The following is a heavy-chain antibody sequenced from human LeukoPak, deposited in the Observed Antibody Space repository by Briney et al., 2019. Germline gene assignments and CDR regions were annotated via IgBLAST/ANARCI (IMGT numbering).Heavy chain of an antibody. J-gene: IGHJ4*02. CDR3: ARDGDYGDLGSFDY. V-gene: IGHV3-66*02. CDR2: TYMVGST. CDR1: GFTVSSNY. Sequence: QPGGSLRLSCAASGFTVSSNYMSWGRQAPGKGLEGVSVTYMVGSTYYADSVKGRFTISRDNTKNTLYLQMNSLRAEDTAVYYCARDGDYGDLGSFDYWGQGTLVTVSS. D-gene: IGHD4-17*01.